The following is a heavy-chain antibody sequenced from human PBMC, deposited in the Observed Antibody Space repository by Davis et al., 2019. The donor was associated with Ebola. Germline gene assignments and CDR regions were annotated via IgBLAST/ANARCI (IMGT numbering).Heavy chain of an antibody. Sequence: MPSETLSLTCAVYGGSFSGYYWRWIRQPPGTRLEWIGEVYHSGSTNYNPSLKSRVTISVDTSKNQFSLKLSSVTAADTAVYYCAREEGLWFGESYYYYYGMDVWGQGTTVTVSS. J-gene: IGHJ6*02. CDR1: GGSFSGYY. D-gene: IGHD3-10*01. CDR3: AREEGLWFGESYYYYYGMDV. CDR2: VYHSGST. V-gene: IGHV4-34*01.